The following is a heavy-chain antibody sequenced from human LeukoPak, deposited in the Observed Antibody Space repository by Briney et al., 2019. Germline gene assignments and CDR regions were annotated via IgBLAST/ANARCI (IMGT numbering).Heavy chain of an antibody. CDR2: IYTSGST. Sequence: SETLSLTCTVSGGSISSGSYYWSWIRQPARKGLEWIGRIYTSGSTNYNPSLKSRVTISVDTSKNQFSLKLSSVTAADTAVYYCARDPVGRYFDWLSPGDYYYYMDVWGKGTTVTVSS. CDR1: GGSISSGSYY. D-gene: IGHD3-9*01. V-gene: IGHV4-61*02. CDR3: ARDPVGRYFDWLSPGDYYYYMDV. J-gene: IGHJ6*03.